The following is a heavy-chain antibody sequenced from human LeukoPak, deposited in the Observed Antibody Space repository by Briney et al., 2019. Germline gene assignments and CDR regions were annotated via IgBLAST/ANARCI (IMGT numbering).Heavy chain of an antibody. CDR2: IYYSGST. J-gene: IGHJ6*02. Sequence: KPSETLSLTCTVSGGSISSYYWSWIRQPPGKGLGWIGYIYYSGSTNYNPSLKSRVTISVDTSKNQFSLKLSSVTAADTAVYYCARSKHRIATQYYYGMDVWGQGTTVTVSS. CDR3: ARSKHRIATQYYYGMDV. CDR1: GGSISSYY. V-gene: IGHV4-59*12. D-gene: IGHD2/OR15-2a*01.